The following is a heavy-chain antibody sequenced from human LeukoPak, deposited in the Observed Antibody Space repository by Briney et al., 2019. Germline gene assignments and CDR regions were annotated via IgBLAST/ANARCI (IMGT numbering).Heavy chain of an antibody. CDR2: INPDSGGT. CDR1: GYPFTGYY. Sequence: ASVKVSCKASGYPFTGYYIHWVRQAPGQGLEWMGWINPDSGGTHYAQKFQGRVSMTRDTSITTAYMELGRLEIDDTALYYCAREGLSSSTWHICDSWGQGALVTVSS. D-gene: IGHD6-13*01. CDR3: AREGLSSSTWHICDS. V-gene: IGHV1-2*02. J-gene: IGHJ4*02.